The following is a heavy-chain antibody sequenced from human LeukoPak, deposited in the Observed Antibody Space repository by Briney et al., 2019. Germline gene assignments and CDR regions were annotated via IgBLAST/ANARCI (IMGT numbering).Heavy chain of an antibody. Sequence: SETQSLTCTVSGGSISRSSYYWGWIRQPPGKGLEWIGSIYYSGSTHYNPSLKSRVTISVDTSKNQFSLKLSSVTAADTAVYYCARHFDRTNFDYWGQGTLVTVSS. D-gene: IGHD3-9*01. V-gene: IGHV4-39*01. CDR2: IYYSGST. CDR3: ARHFDRTNFDY. CDR1: GGSISRSSYY. J-gene: IGHJ4*02.